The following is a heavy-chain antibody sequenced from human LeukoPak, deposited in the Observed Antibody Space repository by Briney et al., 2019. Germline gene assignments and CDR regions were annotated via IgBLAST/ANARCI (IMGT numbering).Heavy chain of an antibody. V-gene: IGHV3-9*01. CDR3: ARGSQWDLLGSCDY. D-gene: IGHD1-26*01. J-gene: IGHJ4*02. Sequence: PGGSLRLSCAASGFTFDDYAMHWVRQAPGKGLEWVSGISWNSGSIGYADSVKGRFTISRDNAKNSLYLQMNSLRAEDTAVYYCARGSQWDLLGSCDYWGQGTLVTVSS. CDR1: GFTFDDYA. CDR2: ISWNSGSI.